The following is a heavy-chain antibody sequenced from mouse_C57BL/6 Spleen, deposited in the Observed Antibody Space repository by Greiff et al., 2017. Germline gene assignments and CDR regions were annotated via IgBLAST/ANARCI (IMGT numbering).Heavy chain of an antibody. CDR3: ARDYYGSRYYFDY. J-gene: IGHJ2*01. V-gene: IGHV1-85*01. CDR2: IYPRDGST. Sequence: QVQLQQSGPELVKPGASVKLSCKASGYTFTSYDINWVKQRPGQGLEWIGWIYPRDGSTKYNEKLKGKATLTVDTSSSTAYMELHSLTSEDSAVYFCARDYYGSRYYFDYWGQGTTLTVSS. CDR1: GYTFTSYD. D-gene: IGHD1-1*01.